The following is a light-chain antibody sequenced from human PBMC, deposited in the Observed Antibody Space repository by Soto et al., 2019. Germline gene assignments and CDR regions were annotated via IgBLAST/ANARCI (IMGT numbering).Light chain of an antibody. V-gene: IGKV3-15*01. Sequence: EIMMTQSPATLSVSPGERATLSCRASQTITSNLAWYQQKPGQAPRLLIYGASTNDTGIPARYSGSGSGTEFTLSISSLQSEDFALYYCQQYNNWTPATFGQGTKVEIK. CDR3: QQYNNWTPAT. J-gene: IGKJ1*01. CDR1: QTITSN. CDR2: GAS.